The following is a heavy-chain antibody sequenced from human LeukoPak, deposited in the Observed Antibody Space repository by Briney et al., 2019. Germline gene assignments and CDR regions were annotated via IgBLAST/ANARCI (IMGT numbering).Heavy chain of an antibody. Sequence: PGGSLRLSCAASGFIFNTYSMSWVRQAPGKGLEWVANIKQDGRDKYYVDSVKGRFTISRDNAQNSLFLQMNSLRADDTAVYYCARGRNWFDAWGLGTLVTVSS. CDR2: IKQDGRDK. V-gene: IGHV3-7*01. J-gene: IGHJ5*02. CDR3: ARGRNWFDA. CDR1: GFIFNTYS.